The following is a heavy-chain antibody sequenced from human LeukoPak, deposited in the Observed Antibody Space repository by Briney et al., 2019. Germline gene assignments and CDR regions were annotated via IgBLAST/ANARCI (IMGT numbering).Heavy chain of an antibody. J-gene: IGHJ4*02. CDR3: ARDLVGAIDY. V-gene: IGHV3-21*01. D-gene: IGHD1-26*01. CDR2: ISSSSSYI. CDR1: GFTFSSYS. Sequence: GGSLRLSCAASGFTFSSYSMNWVRQAPGNGLEWVSSISSSSSYIYYADSVKGRFTISRDNAKNSLYLQMNSLRAEDTAVYYCARDLVGAIDYWGQGTLVTVSS.